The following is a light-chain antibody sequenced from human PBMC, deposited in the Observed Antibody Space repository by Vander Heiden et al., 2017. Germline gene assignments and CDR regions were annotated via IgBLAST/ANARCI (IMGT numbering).Light chain of an antibody. CDR3: MQALQTPPT. CDR2: LGS. V-gene: IGKV2-28*01. J-gene: IGKJ5*01. CDR1: QSLLHSNGYNY. Sequence: DIVMTQFPLSLPVTPGEPASISCRSSQSLLHSNGYNYLDWYLQKPGQSPQLLIYLGSNRAYGAPDRFSGSGSGTDFTLKISRVEAEDVGVYYCMQALQTPPTFGQGTRLEI.